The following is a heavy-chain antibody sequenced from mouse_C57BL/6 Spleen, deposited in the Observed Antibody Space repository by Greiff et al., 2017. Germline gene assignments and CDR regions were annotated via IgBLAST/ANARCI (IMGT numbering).Heavy chain of an antibody. CDR3: ASYRDFDN. CDR2: INPNNGGT. CDR1: GYTFTDYY. Sequence: EVTLQQSGPELVKPGASVKISCKASGYTFTDYYMNWVQQSHGKSLEWIGDINPNNGGTSYNQQFKGTATLTVDKSSSTAYMELRSLTSEDSAVYYCASYRDFDNWGQGTTLADSS. J-gene: IGHJ2*01. V-gene: IGHV1-26*01.